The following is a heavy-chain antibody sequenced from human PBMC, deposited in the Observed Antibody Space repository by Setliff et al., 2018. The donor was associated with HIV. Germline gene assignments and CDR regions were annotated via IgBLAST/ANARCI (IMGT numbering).Heavy chain of an antibody. CDR3: ARGPANGWSGH. CDR2: IIFIFGTA. CDR1: GGTFSSYA. Sequence: GASVMVSCKASGGTFSSYAINWVRQAPGQGLEWMGRIIFIFGTANYAQKFRGRVTITADKSTSTAYMELSSLRSEDTAVYYCARGPANGWSGHWGQGTLVTVSS. V-gene: IGHV1-69*06. J-gene: IGHJ4*02. D-gene: IGHD6-19*01.